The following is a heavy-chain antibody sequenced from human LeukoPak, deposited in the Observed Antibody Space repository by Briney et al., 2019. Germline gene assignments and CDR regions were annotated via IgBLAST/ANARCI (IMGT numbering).Heavy chain of an antibody. CDR1: EFTFSSYS. CDR2: ISSSSSTI. CDR3: ARSRGNSGSYPLDY. Sequence: PGGSLRLSCEASEFTFSSYSMNWVRQAPGKGLEWVSYISSSSSTIYYAESVKGRFTISRDNAKNSLYLQMNSLSVEDTAVYYCARSRGNSGSYPLDYWGQGTLVTVSS. J-gene: IGHJ4*02. D-gene: IGHD1-26*01. V-gene: IGHV3-48*01.